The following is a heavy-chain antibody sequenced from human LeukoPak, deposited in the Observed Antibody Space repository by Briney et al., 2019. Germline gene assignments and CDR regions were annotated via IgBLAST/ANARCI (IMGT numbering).Heavy chain of an antibody. CDR1: GGSISSSSYY. CDR2: IYYSGNT. Sequence: PSETLSLTCTVSGGSISSSSYYWSWIRQPPGKGLEWIGYIYYSGNTNYNPSLKSRVTISIDTSKNQFSLKLTSVTAADTAVYYCSSLEVSSSWRYWGQGTLVTVSS. V-gene: IGHV4-61*05. CDR3: SSLEVSSSWRY. D-gene: IGHD6-13*01. J-gene: IGHJ4*02.